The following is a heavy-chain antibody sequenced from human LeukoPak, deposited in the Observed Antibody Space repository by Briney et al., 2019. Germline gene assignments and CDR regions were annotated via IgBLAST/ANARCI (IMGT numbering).Heavy chain of an antibody. J-gene: IGHJ5*02. V-gene: IGHV2-5*02. Sequence: SGPTLMHPPRPLTLTCTFSGFSLRTSGVGVGWIRQPPGKALEWLALIYWDDDKRYSPSPKSRLTITKDTSKNQVVLTMTNMDPVDTATYYCAHRPSHMGFDPWGQGTLVTVSS. CDR2: IYWDDDK. CDR3: AHRPSHMGFDP. D-gene: IGHD2-21*01. CDR1: GFSLRTSGVG.